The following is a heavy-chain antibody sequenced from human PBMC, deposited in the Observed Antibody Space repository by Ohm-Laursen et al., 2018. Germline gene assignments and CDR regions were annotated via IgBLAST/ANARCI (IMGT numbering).Heavy chain of an antibody. CDR1: GFTFDDYA. J-gene: IGHJ3*02. V-gene: IGHV3-9*01. CDR2: ISWNSGSI. Sequence: SLRLSCAASGFTFDDYAMHWVRQAPGKGLEWVSGISWNSGSIGYADSVKGRFTISRDNAKNSLYLQMNSLRAEDTAVYYCAVPVGDTDAFDIWGQGTMVTVSS. CDR3: AVPVGDTDAFDI. D-gene: IGHD2-21*02.